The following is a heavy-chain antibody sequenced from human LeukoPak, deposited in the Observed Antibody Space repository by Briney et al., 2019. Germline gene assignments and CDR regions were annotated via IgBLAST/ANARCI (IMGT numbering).Heavy chain of an antibody. CDR1: GFSLSTSGVG. Sequence: SGPTLVNPTQTLTLTCTFSGFSLSTSGVGVGWIRQPPGKALEWLALIYWNDDKRYSPSLKSRLTITKDTSKNQVVLTMTNMDPVDTATYYCAHTKRYQLRYDLQTDFDYWGQGTLVTVSS. V-gene: IGHV2-5*01. D-gene: IGHD2-2*01. CDR3: AHTKRYQLRYDLQTDFDY. J-gene: IGHJ4*02. CDR2: IYWNDDK.